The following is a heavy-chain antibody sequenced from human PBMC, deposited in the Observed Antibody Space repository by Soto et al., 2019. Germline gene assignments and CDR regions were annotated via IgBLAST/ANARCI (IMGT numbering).Heavy chain of an antibody. D-gene: IGHD3-10*01. CDR1: GGTFSSYA. Sequence: QVQLVQSGAEVKKPGSSVKVSCKASGGTFSSYAISWVRQAPGQGLEWMGGIIPIFGTANYAQKFQGRVTITADESTITAYMELSSLRSEDTAVYYCGTMVRGVIIPYYYSDGMDVWGQGTTVTVSS. CDR3: GTMVRGVIIPYYYSDGMDV. CDR2: IIPIFGTA. V-gene: IGHV1-69*12. J-gene: IGHJ6*02.